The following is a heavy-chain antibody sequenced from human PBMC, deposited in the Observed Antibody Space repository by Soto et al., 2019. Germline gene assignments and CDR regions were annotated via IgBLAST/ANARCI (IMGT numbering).Heavy chain of an antibody. Sequence: ASVKVSCKASGYTFTSYYMHWVRQAPGQGLERMGIINPSGGSTSYAQKFQGRVTMTRDTSTSTVYMELSSLRSEDTAVYYCAREIAAAGSYYYGMDVWGQGTTVTVSS. D-gene: IGHD6-13*01. CDR2: INPSGGST. CDR3: AREIAAAGSYYYGMDV. V-gene: IGHV1-46*01. CDR1: GYTFTSYY. J-gene: IGHJ6*02.